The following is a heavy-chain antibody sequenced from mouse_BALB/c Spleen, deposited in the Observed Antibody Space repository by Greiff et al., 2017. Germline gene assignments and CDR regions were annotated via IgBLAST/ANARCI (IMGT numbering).Heavy chain of an antibody. CDR3: TGGSSPFGY. D-gene: IGHD1-1*01. CDR2: IDPETGGT. V-gene: IGHV1-15*01. CDR1: GYTFTDYE. J-gene: IGHJ2*01. Sequence: QVQLKQSGAELVRPGASVTLSCKASGYTFTDYEMHWVKQTPVHGLEWIGAIDPETGGTAYNQKFKGKATLTADKSSSTAYMELRSLTSEDSAVYYCTGGSSPFGYWGQGTTLTVSS.